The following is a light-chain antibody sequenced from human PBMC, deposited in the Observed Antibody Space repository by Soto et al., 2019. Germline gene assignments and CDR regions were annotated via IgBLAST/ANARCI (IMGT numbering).Light chain of an antibody. V-gene: IGLV2-14*01. CDR1: SSDVGYDNY. Sequence: QSALTQPASVSGSPGQSITISCTGTSSDVGYDNYVSWFQQHPGKASKLMIYEVSRRPSGVSNRFSGSKSANTASLTISGLQAEDEADYYCTSHTASSTWVFGGGTQLTVL. J-gene: IGLJ3*02. CDR3: TSHTASSTWV. CDR2: EVS.